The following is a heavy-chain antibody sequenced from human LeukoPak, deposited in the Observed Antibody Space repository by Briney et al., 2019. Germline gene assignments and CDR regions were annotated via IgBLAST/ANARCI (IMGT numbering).Heavy chain of an antibody. D-gene: IGHD4-17*01. Sequence: ASVKVSCKASGGTFSSYAISWVRQAPGQGLEWMGWISAYNGDTNFAPKFQGRVTMTTDTSTNTAYMELRSLKSDDTAMYYCARAPVYADHDYWGQGTLVTVSS. J-gene: IGHJ4*02. CDR1: GGTFSSYA. CDR3: ARAPVYADHDY. CDR2: ISAYNGDT. V-gene: IGHV1-18*01.